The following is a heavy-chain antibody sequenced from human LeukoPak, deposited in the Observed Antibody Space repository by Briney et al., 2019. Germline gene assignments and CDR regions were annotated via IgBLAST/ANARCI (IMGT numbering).Heavy chain of an antibody. CDR1: GFTFSSYA. J-gene: IGHJ4*02. D-gene: IGHD6-19*01. CDR3: ARGGGHSSGWYYFDY. V-gene: IGHV3-30*04. CDR2: ISYDGSNK. Sequence: GGSLRLSCAASGFTFSSYAMHWVRQAPGKGLEWVAVISYDGSNKYYADSVKGRFTISRDNSKNTLYLQMNSLRAEDTAVYYCARGGGHSSGWYYFDYWGQGTLVTVSS.